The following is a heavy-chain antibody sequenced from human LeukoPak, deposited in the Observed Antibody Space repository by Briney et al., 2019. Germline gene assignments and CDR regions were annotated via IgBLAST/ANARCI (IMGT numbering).Heavy chain of an antibody. V-gene: IGHV4-59*01. J-gene: IGHJ5*02. Sequence: KASETLSLTCAVYGGSFSGYYWSWIRQPPGKGLEWIGYIYYSGSTNYNPSLKSRVTISVDTSKNQFSLKLSSVTAADTAVYYCARDVGSSSSYWFDPWGQGTLVTVSS. CDR3: ARDVGSSSSYWFDP. CDR1: GGSFSGYY. D-gene: IGHD6-6*01. CDR2: IYYSGST.